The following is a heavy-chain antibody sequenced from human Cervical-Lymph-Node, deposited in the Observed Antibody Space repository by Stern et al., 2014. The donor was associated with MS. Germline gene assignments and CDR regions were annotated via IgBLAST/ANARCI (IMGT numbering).Heavy chain of an antibody. Sequence: QVQLVESGGGLVKPGGSLRLSCAASGFSFGDYYMSWIRQTPGKGLEWISYIDSRATLKLYADSVRGRFTVSRDNAKNSLYLQMNDLRVEDTAIYFCVRADGSADDSWGLGTLITVSS. V-gene: IGHV3-11*01. CDR2: IDSRATLK. D-gene: IGHD3-10*01. CDR3: VRADGSADDS. CDR1: GFSFGDYY. J-gene: IGHJ4*02.